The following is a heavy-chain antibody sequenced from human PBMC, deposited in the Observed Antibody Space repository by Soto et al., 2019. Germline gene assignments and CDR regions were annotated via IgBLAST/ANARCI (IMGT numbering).Heavy chain of an antibody. CDR1: GYTFTSYY. Sequence: QVQLVQSGAEVKKPGASVKVSCKASGYTFTSYYMHWVRQAPGQGLEWMGIINPSGGSTSYAQKFQGSDTMTRDTSTSTVYMEVSSLRAEDTAVYYCARRNAAAGNYYYYGMDVWGEGTTVTVSS. CDR3: ARRNAAAGNYYYYGMDV. V-gene: IGHV1-46*01. CDR2: INPSGGST. D-gene: IGHD6-13*01. J-gene: IGHJ6*01.